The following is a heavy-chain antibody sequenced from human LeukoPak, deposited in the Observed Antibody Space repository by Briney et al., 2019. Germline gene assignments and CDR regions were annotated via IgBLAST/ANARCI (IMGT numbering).Heavy chain of an antibody. CDR2: IYHSGST. D-gene: IGHD3-9*01. V-gene: IGHV4-4*02. CDR3: ARGVWGKTYYDILTGYEDYYYYMDV. Sequence: SGTLSLTCAVSGGSISSSNWWSWIRQPPGKGLEWIGEIYHSGSTNYNPSLKSRVTISVDKSKTQFSLKLSSVTAADTAVYYCARGVWGKTYYDILTGYEDYYYYMDVWGKGTTVTVSS. CDR1: GGSISSSNW. J-gene: IGHJ6*03.